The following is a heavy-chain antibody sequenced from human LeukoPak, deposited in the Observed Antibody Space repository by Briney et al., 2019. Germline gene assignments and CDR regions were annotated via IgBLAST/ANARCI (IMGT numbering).Heavy chain of an antibody. CDR1: GGSITSYY. Sequence: SETLSLTCTVSGGSITSYYWGWIRQPPGKGLEWIGSIYYSGSTYYNPSLKSRVTISVDTSKNQFSLKLSSVTAADTAVYYCARNGGYYDSSGYYEDWGQGTLVTVSS. V-gene: IGHV4-39*07. J-gene: IGHJ4*02. CDR3: ARNGGYYDSSGYYED. CDR2: IYYSGST. D-gene: IGHD3-22*01.